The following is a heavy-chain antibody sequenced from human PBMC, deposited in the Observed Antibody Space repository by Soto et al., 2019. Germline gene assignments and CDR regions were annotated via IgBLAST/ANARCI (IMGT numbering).Heavy chain of an antibody. V-gene: IGHV3-23*01. CDR1: GFILSDYA. CDR3: ARSFRRSSIWGSYRHKAHFHY. D-gene: IGHD3-16*02. CDR2: TVGSGDTT. Sequence: EVQLLESGGGLVQPGGSLRLSCAASGFILSDYAMSWVRQAPGKGLEWVSTTVGSGDTTYYEDSVKGPFTICRDNSKNTLNLHVNSVRAKDTAVYYCARSFRRSSIWGSYRHKAHFHYWGQGTLVTVSS. J-gene: IGHJ4*02.